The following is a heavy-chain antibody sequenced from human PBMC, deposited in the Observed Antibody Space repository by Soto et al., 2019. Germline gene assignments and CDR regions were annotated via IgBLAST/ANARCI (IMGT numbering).Heavy chain of an antibody. CDR1: GGSISSYY. D-gene: IGHD3-22*01. V-gene: IGHV4-59*01. CDR3: AREPDSSGTDAFDI. Sequence: QGQLQESGPGLVKPSETLSLTCTVPGGSISSYYWRWIRQPPGKGLEWIGYIYYSGSTNYNPSLKSRVTISVDTSKNQFSLKLSSVTAADTAVYYCAREPDSSGTDAFDIWGQGTMVTVSS. CDR2: IYYSGST. J-gene: IGHJ3*02.